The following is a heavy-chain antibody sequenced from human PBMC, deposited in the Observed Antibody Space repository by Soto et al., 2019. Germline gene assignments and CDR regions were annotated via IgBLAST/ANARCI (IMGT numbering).Heavy chain of an antibody. V-gene: IGHV1-24*01. Sequence: ASVKVSCKVSGYTLTELSMHWVRQAPGKGLEWMGGFDPEDGETIYAQKFQGRVTMTEDTSTDTAYMELSSLRSEDTAVYYCAPYGDYGKAKYFQHWGQGTLVTVSS. J-gene: IGHJ1*01. CDR2: FDPEDGET. D-gene: IGHD4-17*01. CDR1: GYTLTELS. CDR3: APYGDYGKAKYFQH.